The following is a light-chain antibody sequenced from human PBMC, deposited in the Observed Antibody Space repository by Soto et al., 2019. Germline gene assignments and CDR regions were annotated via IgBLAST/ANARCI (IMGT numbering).Light chain of an antibody. CDR2: DVI. Sequence: QSVLTQPRSVSGSPGQSVTISCTGTSSDIGGYNYVSWYQQHPGKAPKLMIYDVIKRPSGVPDRFSGSKSGNTASLTIYGLQAVDEADYYCCSYAGSYTHVFGTGTKLTVL. CDR1: SSDIGGYNY. J-gene: IGLJ1*01. CDR3: CSYAGSYTHV. V-gene: IGLV2-11*01.